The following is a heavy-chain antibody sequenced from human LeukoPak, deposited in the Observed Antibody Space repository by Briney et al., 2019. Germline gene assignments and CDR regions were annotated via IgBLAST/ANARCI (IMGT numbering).Heavy chain of an antibody. D-gene: IGHD5-18*01. Sequence: GGTLRLSCAASGFTFNNYGMTWVRQAPGKGLEWVSAISGSGGSTYYADSVKGRFPISRDNSKNTLYLQMNSLRAEDTAVYYCAKSGYSYGYYYFDYWGQGTLVTVSS. CDR1: GFTFNNYG. V-gene: IGHV3-23*01. J-gene: IGHJ4*02. CDR3: AKSGYSYGYYYFDY. CDR2: ISGSGGST.